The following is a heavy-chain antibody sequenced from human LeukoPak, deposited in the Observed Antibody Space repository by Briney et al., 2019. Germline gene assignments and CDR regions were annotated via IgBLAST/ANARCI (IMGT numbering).Heavy chain of an antibody. CDR3: ARAAAAGTKVDY. CDR1: GFTFSSYS. J-gene: IGHJ4*02. D-gene: IGHD6-13*01. V-gene: IGHV3-21*01. Sequence: GGSLRLSCAASGFTFSSYSMNWVRQAPGEGLEWVSSISSSSSYIYYADSVKGRFTISRDNAKNSLYLQMNSLRAEDTAVYYCARAAAAGTKVDYWGQGTLVSVSS. CDR2: ISSSSSYI.